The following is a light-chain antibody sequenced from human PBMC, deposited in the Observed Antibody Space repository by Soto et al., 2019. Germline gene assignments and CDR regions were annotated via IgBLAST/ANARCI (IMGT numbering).Light chain of an antibody. Sequence: DIPMTQSPSFLSASVGDRVTVTCRASQSVGTHLHWYQQKSGKAPKLLIYGASTLQSGVSSRFSGSGSGTDFTLTITSLQPDDFAVYYCQQSNTSPRTFGQGTRLDIK. J-gene: IGKJ2*01. CDR3: QQSNTSPRT. CDR2: GAS. CDR1: QSVGTH. V-gene: IGKV1-39*01.